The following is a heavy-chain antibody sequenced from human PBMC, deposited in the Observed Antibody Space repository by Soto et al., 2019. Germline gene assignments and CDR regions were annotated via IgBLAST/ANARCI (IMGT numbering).Heavy chain of an antibody. CDR3: ARHYDILTGNDAFDI. J-gene: IGHJ3*02. CDR1: GGTFSSYA. D-gene: IGHD3-9*01. Sequence: QVQLVQSGAEVKKPGSSVKVSCKASGGTFSSYAISWVRQAPGQGLEWMGGIIPMFGTANYAQKFQGRVTITAYESTSTAYMELSSLRSEDTAVYYCARHYDILTGNDAFDIWGQGTMVTVSS. V-gene: IGHV1-69*01. CDR2: IIPMFGTA.